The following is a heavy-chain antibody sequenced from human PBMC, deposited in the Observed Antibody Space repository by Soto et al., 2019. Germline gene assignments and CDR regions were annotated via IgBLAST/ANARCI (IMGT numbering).Heavy chain of an antibody. V-gene: IGHV4-31*11. CDR1: GYSISLGYY. CDR2: IYYSGST. J-gene: IGHJ4*02. Sequence: SATLSLTCAVSGYSISLGYYWTCIRQHPGKGLEWIGYIYYSGSTYYNPSLKSRVTISVDTSKNQFSLKLSSVTAADTAVYYCAREVGSGGSCYPDYWGQGTLVTVSS. D-gene: IGHD2-15*01. CDR3: AREVGSGGSCYPDY.